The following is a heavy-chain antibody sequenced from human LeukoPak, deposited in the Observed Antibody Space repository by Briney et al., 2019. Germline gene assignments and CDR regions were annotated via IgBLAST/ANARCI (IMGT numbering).Heavy chain of an antibody. CDR1: GYSFTTYW. D-gene: IGHD6-6*01. CDR3: ATPYTTSSIAY. J-gene: IGHJ4*02. Sequence: GESLKISCKGSGYSFTTYWIGWVRQMPGKGLEWMGIIYPGDSDTRYSPSFQGQATISADKSISTAYLQWSSLKASDTAMYYCATPYTTSSIAYWGQGTLVTVSS. V-gene: IGHV5-51*01. CDR2: IYPGDSDT.